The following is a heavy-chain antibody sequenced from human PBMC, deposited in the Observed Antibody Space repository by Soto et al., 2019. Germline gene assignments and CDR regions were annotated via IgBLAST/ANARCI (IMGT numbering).Heavy chain of an antibody. CDR2: ISSGDTT. J-gene: IGHJ4*02. V-gene: IGHV3-53*02. CDR3: ARDYAFGAYDF. CDR1: EFTVSNLY. D-gene: IGHD5-12*01. Sequence: DVQLVETGGGLIQPGGSLRLSCVVSEFTVSNLYMTWVRQAPGKGLEWVSVISSGDTTHYADSVKGRFTISRDNSKNTLYLQMNSLRVEDSAVYYCARDYAFGAYDFRGQGALVTVSS.